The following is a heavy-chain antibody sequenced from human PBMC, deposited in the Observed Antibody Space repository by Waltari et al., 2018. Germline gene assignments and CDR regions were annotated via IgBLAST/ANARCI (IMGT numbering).Heavy chain of an antibody. J-gene: IGHJ4*02. CDR1: GGSTSNSHYY. V-gene: IGHV4-39*07. Sequence: QLQLQESGPGPGKPSETLSLTSAVSGGSTSNSHYYWGWVRQPPGKGLEWIASIYYNAKTYNNPSLKSRVSISVDTSKNTFSLELTSVTAADSAVYFCAATRQGGGVWGQGNLVTVSS. CDR2: IYYNAKT. CDR3: AATRQGGGV.